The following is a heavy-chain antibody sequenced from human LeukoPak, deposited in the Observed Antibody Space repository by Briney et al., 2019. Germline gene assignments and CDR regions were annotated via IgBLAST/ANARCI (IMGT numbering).Heavy chain of an antibody. CDR2: ISYDGSNK. V-gene: IGHV3-30*03. J-gene: IGHJ4*02. D-gene: IGHD6-13*01. CDR3: ARSLFSSSQHFDY. CDR1: GFTFSNYG. Sequence: GRSLRLSCAASGFTFSNYGMHWARQAPGRGLEWVAVISYDGSNKYYADSVKGRFTISRDDSKNTLYVQMNSLRADDTAVYYCARSLFSSSQHFDYGGQGTLVTVSS.